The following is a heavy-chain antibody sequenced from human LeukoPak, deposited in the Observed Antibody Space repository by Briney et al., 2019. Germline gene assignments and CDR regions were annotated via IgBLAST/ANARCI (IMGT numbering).Heavy chain of an antibody. V-gene: IGHV4-59*08. CDR2: IYYSGSS. D-gene: IGHD4-17*01. CDR1: SGSISSHY. J-gene: IGHJ3*02. CDR3: ARYGDYTFDI. Sequence: SETLSLTCTVSSGSISSHYWSWIRQPPGKGLEWIGYIYYSGSSTYNPSLKSRVTISVDTSKNHFSLKLSSVTAADTAVYYCARYGDYTFDIWGQGTMVTVSS.